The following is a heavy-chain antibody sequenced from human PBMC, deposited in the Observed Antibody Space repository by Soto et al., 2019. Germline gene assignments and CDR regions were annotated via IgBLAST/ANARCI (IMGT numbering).Heavy chain of an antibody. CDR3: ARARGGPFLTGYYNSGSEAGGMDV. CDR1: GFTFSSYD. D-gene: IGHD3-9*01. Sequence: GGSLRLSCAASGFTFSSYDMHWVRQATGKGLEWVSAIGTAGDTYYPGSVKGRFTISRENAKNSLYLQMNSLRAGDTAVYYCARARGGPFLTGYYNSGSEAGGMDVWGQGTTVTVSS. J-gene: IGHJ6*02. CDR2: IGTAGDT. V-gene: IGHV3-13*01.